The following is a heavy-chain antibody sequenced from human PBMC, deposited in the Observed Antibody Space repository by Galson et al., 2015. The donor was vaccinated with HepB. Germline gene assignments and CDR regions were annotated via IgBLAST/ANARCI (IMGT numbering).Heavy chain of an antibody. CDR2: INTDGSRT. V-gene: IGHV3-74*01. CDR1: GFTFSSYW. J-gene: IGHJ4*02. D-gene: IGHD5-18*01. CDR3: ARERGYNSDY. Sequence: SLRLSCAASGFTFSSYWMHWVRQAPGKGLVWVSRINTDGSRTVYAASVKGRFTISRDNAKNTLYLQMNSLRAEDTAVYYCARERGYNSDYWGQGTLVTVSS.